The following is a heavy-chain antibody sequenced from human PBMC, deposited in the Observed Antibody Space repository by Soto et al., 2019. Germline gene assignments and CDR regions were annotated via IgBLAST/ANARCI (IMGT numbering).Heavy chain of an antibody. D-gene: IGHD1-26*01. J-gene: IGHJ4*02. V-gene: IGHV4-31*03. Sequence: QVQLQESGPGLVKPSQTLSLTCTVSGGSITSVVYYWTWIRQHPGKGLEWIGYIYDSGTTYYNPSLASRVTISVYTSKNQFSLRLTSVTASDTAVYFCASEKFVTWSYRKMDYWVQGTLVTVSS. CDR1: GGSITSVVYY. CDR2: IYDSGTT. CDR3: ASEKFVTWSYRKMDY.